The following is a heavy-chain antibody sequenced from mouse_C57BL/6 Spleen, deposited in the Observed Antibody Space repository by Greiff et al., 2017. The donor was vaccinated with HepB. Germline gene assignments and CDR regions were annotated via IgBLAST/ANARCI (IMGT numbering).Heavy chain of an antibody. V-gene: IGHV3-6*01. CDR2: ISYDGSN. Sequence: VQLKESGPGLVKPSQSLSLTCSVTGYSITSGYYWNWIRQFPGNKLEWMGYISYDGSNNYNPSLKNRISITRDTSKNQFFLKLNSVTTEDTATYYCARDYDGYYGGFDYWGQGTTLTVSS. J-gene: IGHJ2*01. CDR1: GYSITSGYY. CDR3: ARDYDGYYGGFDY. D-gene: IGHD2-3*01.